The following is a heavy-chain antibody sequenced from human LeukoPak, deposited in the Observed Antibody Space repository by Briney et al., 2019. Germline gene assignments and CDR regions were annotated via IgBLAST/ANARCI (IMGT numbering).Heavy chain of an antibody. V-gene: IGHV3-7*01. CDR2: IKQDGSEK. CDR1: GFTFSSYW. D-gene: IGHD3-22*01. Sequence: GGSLRLSCAASGFTFSSYWMSWVRQAPGKGLEWVANIKQDGSEKYYVDSVKGRFTTSRDNAKNSLYLQMNSLRAEDTAVYYCARGFMGYDSSDYAFSYHWGQGTLVTVSS. CDR3: ARGFMGYDSSDYAFSYH. J-gene: IGHJ5*02.